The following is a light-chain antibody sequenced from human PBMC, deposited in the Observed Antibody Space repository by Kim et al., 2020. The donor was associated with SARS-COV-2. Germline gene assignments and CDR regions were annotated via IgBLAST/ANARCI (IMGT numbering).Light chain of an antibody. J-gene: IGLJ2*01. CDR3: NSRDSNDNVV. V-gene: IGLV3-19*01. CDR2: GKN. CDR1: SLRSYY. Sequence: SSELTQDPAVSVALGQTVRITCQGDSLRSYYATWYQQQPRQAPILVVYGKNNRPSGIPDRFSGSSSGNTASLTITGAQAEDEADYYCNSRDSNDNVVFGGGTSLTVL.